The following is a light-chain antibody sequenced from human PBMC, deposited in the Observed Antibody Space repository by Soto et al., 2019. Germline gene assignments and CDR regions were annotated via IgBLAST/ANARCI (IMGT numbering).Light chain of an antibody. CDR3: KSADSSLSGLL. CDR1: SSNIGSGYD. CDR2: GNS. Sequence: QSVLTQPPSVSGAPGQRGTISCTGSSSNIGSGYDVHWYQQLPGTAPKLLIYGNSNRPSGVPDRFSGSKSGTSASLAITGLQAEDEADYYCKSADSSLSGLLFGGGTKLTVL. V-gene: IGLV1-40*01. J-gene: IGLJ2*01.